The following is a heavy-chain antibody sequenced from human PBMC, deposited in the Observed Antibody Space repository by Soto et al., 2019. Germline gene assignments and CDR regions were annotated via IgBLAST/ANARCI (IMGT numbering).Heavy chain of an antibody. D-gene: IGHD1-26*01. CDR2: ISESGTSP. CDR1: GFIFGDHV. CDR3: ARGTHSYSGSHELDA. Sequence: EVHLLESGGRLVQRGGSLRLSCSGSGFIFGDHVMDWVRQAPGKGLEWVAGISESGTSPFFRDSVKGRSTISRDNSKNTVDLEVHNLRDEDSAMYFCARGTHSYSGSHELDAWGLGTLVTVSS. J-gene: IGHJ5*02. V-gene: IGHV3-23*01.